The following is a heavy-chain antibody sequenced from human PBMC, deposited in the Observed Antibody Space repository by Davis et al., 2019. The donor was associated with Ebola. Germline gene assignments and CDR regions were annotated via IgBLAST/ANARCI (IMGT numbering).Heavy chain of an antibody. J-gene: IGHJ6*02. CDR3: TRLWLGYGMDV. D-gene: IGHD5-18*01. V-gene: IGHV3-73*01. CDR1: GFTFSGSA. Sequence: PGGSLRLSCAASGFTFSGSAMHWVRQASGKGLEWVGRIRSKANSYATAYAASVKGRFTISRDDSKMNSLKTEDTAVYYCTRLWLGYGMDVWGQGTTVTVSS. CDR2: IRSKANSYAT.